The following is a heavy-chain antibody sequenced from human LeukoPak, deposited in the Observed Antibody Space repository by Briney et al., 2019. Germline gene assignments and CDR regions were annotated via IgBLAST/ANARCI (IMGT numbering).Heavy chain of an antibody. V-gene: IGHV3-9*01. Sequence: PGGSLRLSCAASGFTFDDYAMHWVRQAPGKGLEWVSGISWNSGSIGYADSVKGRSTISRDNAKNSLYLQMNSLRAEDTALYYCAKGGYYYYGMDVWGQGTTVTVSS. CDR1: GFTFDDYA. CDR2: ISWNSGSI. J-gene: IGHJ6*02. CDR3: AKGGYYYYGMDV.